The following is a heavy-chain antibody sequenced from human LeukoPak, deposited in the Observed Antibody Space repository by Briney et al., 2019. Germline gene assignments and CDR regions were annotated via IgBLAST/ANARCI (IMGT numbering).Heavy chain of an antibody. D-gene: IGHD3-10*01. CDR1: GYTFTSYD. Sequence: ASVKVSCKASGYTFTSYDINWVRQATGQGLEWMGWINPNSGGTNYAQKFQGRVTMTRDTSISTAYMELSRLRSDDTAVYYCASCTMASSDAFDIWGQGTMVTVSS. V-gene: IGHV1-2*02. CDR2: INPNSGGT. CDR3: ASCTMASSDAFDI. J-gene: IGHJ3*02.